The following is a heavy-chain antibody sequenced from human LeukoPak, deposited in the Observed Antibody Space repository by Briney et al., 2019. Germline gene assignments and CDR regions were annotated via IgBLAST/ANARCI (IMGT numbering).Heavy chain of an antibody. J-gene: IGHJ4*02. D-gene: IGHD2-2*01. CDR3: APAGGYCSSTSCYFDY. CDR1: GYTFTGYY. Sequence: VSVKVSCKASGYTFTGYYMHWVRQAPGQGLEWMGWINPNSGGTNYAQKFRGRVTMTRDTSISTAYMELSRLRSDDTAVHYCAPAGGYCSSTSCYFDYWGQGTLVTVSS. CDR2: INPNSGGT. V-gene: IGHV1-2*02.